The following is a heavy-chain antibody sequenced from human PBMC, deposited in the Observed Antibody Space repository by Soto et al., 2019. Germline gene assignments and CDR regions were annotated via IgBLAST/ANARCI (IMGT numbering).Heavy chain of an antibody. D-gene: IGHD4-4*01. CDR1: GFSLSTSGMC. CDR2: IDWDDDK. CDR3: ARATALPAFRPKNFDY. Sequence: SGPTLVNPTQTLTQTCTFSGFSLSTSGMCVSWIRQPPGKALEWLALIDWDDDKYYSTSLKTRLTISKDTSKNQVVLTMTNMDPVDTATYYCARATALPAFRPKNFDYWGQGTLVTVSS. J-gene: IGHJ4*02. V-gene: IGHV2-70*01.